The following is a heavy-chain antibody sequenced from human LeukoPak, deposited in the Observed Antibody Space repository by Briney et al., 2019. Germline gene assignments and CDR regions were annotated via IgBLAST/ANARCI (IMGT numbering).Heavy chain of an antibody. CDR3: AREGRYYGSGSYKYYFDY. V-gene: IGHV3-21*01. CDR2: ISSSSSYI. J-gene: IGHJ4*02. D-gene: IGHD3-10*01. CDR1: GFTFSSYS. Sequence: GGSLRLSCAPSGFTFSSYSMNWVRQAPGKGLEWVSSISSSSSYIYYADSVKGRFTISRDNAKNSLYLQMNSLRAEDTAVYYCAREGRYYGSGSYKYYFDYWGQGTLVTVSS.